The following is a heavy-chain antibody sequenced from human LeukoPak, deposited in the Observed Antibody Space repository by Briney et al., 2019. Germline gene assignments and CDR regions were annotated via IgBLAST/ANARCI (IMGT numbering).Heavy chain of an antibody. CDR3: TRDYRRLEDAFDV. Sequence: GGSLRLSCSASRFNFGSYAMHWVRQAPGKGLEWVANIKQDGSEKYYVDSVKGRFTISRDNAERSLYLQMNSLRPEDTAVYYCTRDYRRLEDAFDVWGQGTMVTVSS. J-gene: IGHJ3*01. D-gene: IGHD6-19*01. CDR2: IKQDGSEK. V-gene: IGHV3-7*04. CDR1: RFNFGSYA.